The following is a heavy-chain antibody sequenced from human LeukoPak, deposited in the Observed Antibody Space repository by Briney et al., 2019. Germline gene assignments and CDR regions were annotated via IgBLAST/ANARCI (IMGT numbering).Heavy chain of an antibody. Sequence: PGGSLRLSCAASGFTFSSYAMHWVRQAPGKGLEYVSAISSNGGSTYYANPVKGRFTISRDNSKNTLYLQMGSLRAEDMAVYYCARVRGGDIVATYFDYWGQGTLVTVSS. CDR3: ARVRGGDIVATYFDY. J-gene: IGHJ4*02. D-gene: IGHD5-12*01. CDR2: ISSNGGST. V-gene: IGHV3-64*01. CDR1: GFTFSSYA.